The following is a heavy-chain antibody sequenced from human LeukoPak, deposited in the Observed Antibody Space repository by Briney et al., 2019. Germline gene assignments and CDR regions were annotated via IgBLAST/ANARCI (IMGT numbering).Heavy chain of an antibody. V-gene: IGHV4-31*03. Sequence: SETLSLTCTVSGGSISSGGYYWSWIRQHPGKGLEWIGYIYYSGSTYYNPSLKSRVTISVDTSKNQFSLKLSSVTAADTAVYYCARATTVTTSPQYYFDYRGQGTLVTVSS. D-gene: IGHD4-17*01. CDR3: ARATTVTTSPQYYFDY. CDR2: IYYSGST. CDR1: GGSISSGGYY. J-gene: IGHJ4*02.